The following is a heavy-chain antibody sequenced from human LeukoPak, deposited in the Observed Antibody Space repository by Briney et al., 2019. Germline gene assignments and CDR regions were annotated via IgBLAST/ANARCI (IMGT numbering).Heavy chain of an antibody. CDR1: GYTFTGYY. CDR3: ASYPRYSSSPPFDY. V-gene: IGHV1-2*02. J-gene: IGHJ4*02. D-gene: IGHD6-6*01. CDR2: INPNAGGT. Sequence: ASVKVSCKASGYTFTGYYMHWVRQAPGQRFEWMGWINPNAGGTNYAQNFQGRVTMTRDTSISTAYMELSGLRSDDTAVYYCASYPRYSSSPPFDYWGQGTLVTVSS.